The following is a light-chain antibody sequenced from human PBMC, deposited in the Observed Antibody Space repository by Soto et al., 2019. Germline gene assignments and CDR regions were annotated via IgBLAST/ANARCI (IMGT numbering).Light chain of an antibody. V-gene: IGKV3-15*01. CDR3: HQYDNWPKT. Sequence: EVVVTQSPATLSVSPGQRATLSCRASQSVSSNLAWYQQKPGQAPRLLIYGASTRATGIPARFSGSVYGTEFTLTISSLQSEDFAVYYCHQYDNWPKTFGQGTRLEIK. CDR2: GAS. J-gene: IGKJ5*01. CDR1: QSVSSN.